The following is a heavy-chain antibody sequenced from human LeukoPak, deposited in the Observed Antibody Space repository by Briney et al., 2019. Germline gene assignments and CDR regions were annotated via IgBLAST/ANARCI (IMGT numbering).Heavy chain of an antibody. CDR2: LYSDRKT. J-gene: IGHJ4*02. CDR1: GFTVITND. CDR3: ARGVEPLAANTLAY. Sequence: PGGSLRLSCAASGFTVITNDMTSVRQAPAKGLEWVSVLYSDRKTKYEDSVQGRFTISRDNSKNTLYLEMNSLSPDDTAVYYCARGVEPLAANTLAYWGQGTLVTVSS. V-gene: IGHV3-53*01. D-gene: IGHD1-14*01.